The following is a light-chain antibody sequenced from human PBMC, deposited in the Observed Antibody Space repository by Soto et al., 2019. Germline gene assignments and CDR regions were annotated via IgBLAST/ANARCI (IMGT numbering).Light chain of an antibody. J-gene: IGKJ5*01. Sequence: AILLTQSPSSLSASVGDRVTITCRASQGIDSSFAWYQQKPGKAPKLLIYAASSLQSGVPSRFSGSGSGTDFTLTTSSLQPEDIATYYCQQYDNLPTFGQGTRLEIK. CDR1: QGIDSS. CDR2: AAS. V-gene: IGKV1D-13*01. CDR3: QQYDNLPT.